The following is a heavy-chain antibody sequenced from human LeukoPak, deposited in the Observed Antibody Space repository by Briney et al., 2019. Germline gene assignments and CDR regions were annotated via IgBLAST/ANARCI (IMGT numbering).Heavy chain of an antibody. CDR2: IWYDGSNI. CDR1: GFTFQSYA. J-gene: IGHJ4*02. V-gene: IGHV3-33*08. D-gene: IGHD2-21*02. CDR3: AKVKSDGVTAPFDY. Sequence: PGGSLRLSCAASGFTFQSYAMNWVRQTPGKGLEWVAVIWYDGSNIYYADSVRGRFTISRDNSKNTLFLQMNSLRPEDTAVYYCAKVKSDGVTAPFDYWGQGTLVTVSS.